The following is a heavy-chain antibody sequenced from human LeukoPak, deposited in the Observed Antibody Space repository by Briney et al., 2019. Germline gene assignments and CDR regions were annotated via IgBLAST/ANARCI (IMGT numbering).Heavy chain of an antibody. Sequence: ASVKVSCKASGYTFTSYDINWVRQATGQGLEWMGWMNPNSGNTGYAQKFQGRVTMTRNTSISTAYMELSSLRSEDTAVYYCASAVTDSSGYYYWFDPWGQGTLVTVSS. CDR1: GYTFTSYD. V-gene: IGHV1-8*01. CDR2: MNPNSGNT. D-gene: IGHD3-22*01. CDR3: ASAVTDSSGYYYWFDP. J-gene: IGHJ5*02.